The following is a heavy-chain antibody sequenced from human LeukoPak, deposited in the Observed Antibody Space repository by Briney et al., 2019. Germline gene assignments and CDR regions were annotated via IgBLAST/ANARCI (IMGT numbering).Heavy chain of an antibody. J-gene: IGHJ6*02. V-gene: IGHV1-8*02. CDR2: MNPNSGNT. D-gene: IGHD5-12*01. Sequence: ASVKVSCKASGGTFSSYAISWVRQAPGQGLEWMGWMNPNSGNTGYAQKFQGRVTMTRNTSISTAYMELSSLRSEDTAVYYCARWWGYSGYDYYYYGMDVWGQGTTVTVSS. CDR1: GGTFSSYA. CDR3: ARWWGYSGYDYYYYGMDV.